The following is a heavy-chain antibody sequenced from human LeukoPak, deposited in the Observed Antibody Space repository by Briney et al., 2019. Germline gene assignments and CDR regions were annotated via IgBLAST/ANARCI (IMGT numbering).Heavy chain of an antibody. CDR2: IIPILGIA. V-gene: IGHV1-69*04. D-gene: IGHD3-10*01. CDR1: GGTFSSYA. J-gene: IGHJ4*02. CDR3: ARGPYGSGSLY. Sequence: SVKVSCEASGGTFSSYAISWVRQAPGQGLEWMGRIIPILGIANYAQKFQGRVTITADKSTSTAYMELSSLRSEDTAVYYCARGPYGSGSLYWGQGTLVTVSS.